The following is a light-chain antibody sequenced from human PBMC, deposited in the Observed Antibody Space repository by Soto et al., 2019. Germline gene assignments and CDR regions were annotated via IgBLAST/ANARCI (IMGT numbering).Light chain of an antibody. CDR1: QNINKY. CDR2: PAS. V-gene: IGKV1-39*01. Sequence: EIPLTQSPSPLSESVGGRLTITCRAIQNINKYLNWYQQKPGKAPKLLIYPASSLQSGVPSRFSGSGSGTDVTLTISSLQPEEVEPDYCQQRFSNLWTGGQGTKVDIK. CDR3: QQRFSNLWT. J-gene: IGKJ1*01.